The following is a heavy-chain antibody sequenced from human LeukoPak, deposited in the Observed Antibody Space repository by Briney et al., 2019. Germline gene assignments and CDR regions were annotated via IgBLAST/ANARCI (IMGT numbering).Heavy chain of an antibody. D-gene: IGHD5-12*01. Sequence: PSETLSLTCTVSGGSISSYYWSWIRQPPGKGLEWIGYIYYSGSTNYNPSLKSRVTISVDTSKNQFSLKLSSVTAADTAVYYCARLGYSGYRVVGDYYWGQGTLVTVSS. J-gene: IGHJ4*02. CDR2: IYYSGST. V-gene: IGHV4-59*01. CDR1: GGSISSYY. CDR3: ARLGYSGYRVVGDYY.